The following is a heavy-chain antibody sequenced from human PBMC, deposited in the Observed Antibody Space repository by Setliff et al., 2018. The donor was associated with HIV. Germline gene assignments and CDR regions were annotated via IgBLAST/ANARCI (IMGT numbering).Heavy chain of an antibody. CDR2: ISAYNGNT. D-gene: IGHD4-17*01. Sequence: ASVKVPCKASGYIFTSYGITWVRQAPGQGLEWMGWISAYNGNTNYAQKLQGRVTMTTDTSTSTAYMELRSLRSDDTAVYYCARINDYGGNEGYFDYWGQGTLVTVSS. CDR1: GYIFTSYG. CDR3: ARINDYGGNEGYFDY. V-gene: IGHV1-18*01. J-gene: IGHJ4*02.